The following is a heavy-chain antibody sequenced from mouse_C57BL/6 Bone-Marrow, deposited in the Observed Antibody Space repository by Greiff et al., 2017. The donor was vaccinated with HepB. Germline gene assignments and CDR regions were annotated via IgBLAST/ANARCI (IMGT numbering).Heavy chain of an antibody. J-gene: IGHJ3*01. D-gene: IGHD1-1*02. CDR3: ASFNSVVLFAY. Sequence: EVKLVESGGDLVKPGGSLKLSCAASGFTFSSYGMSWVRQTPAKRLEWVATISSGGSYTYYPDSVKGRFTISRDNAKNTLYLQMSSLKSEDTAMYYCASFNSVVLFAYWGQGTLVTVSA. CDR2: ISSGGSYT. V-gene: IGHV5-6*01. CDR1: GFTFSSYG.